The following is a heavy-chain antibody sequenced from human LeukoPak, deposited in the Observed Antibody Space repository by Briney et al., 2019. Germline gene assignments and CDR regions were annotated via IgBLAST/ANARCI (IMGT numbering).Heavy chain of an antibody. J-gene: IGHJ4*02. D-gene: IGHD2-2*01. CDR3: ARDPGTSSSIDY. V-gene: IGHV4-38-2*02. Sequence: SETLSLTCTVSGYSISNGYYWGWIRRPPGKGLEWIGTTYHSGTSYYNPSLKSRVTISVDTSKNQFSLKLSSVTAADTAVYYCARDPGTSSSIDYWGQGTLVTVSS. CDR2: TYHSGTS. CDR1: GYSISNGYY.